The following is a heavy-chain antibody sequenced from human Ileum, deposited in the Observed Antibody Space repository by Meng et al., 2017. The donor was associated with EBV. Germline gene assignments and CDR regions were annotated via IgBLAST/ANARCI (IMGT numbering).Heavy chain of an antibody. Sequence: LDAGPELGKPSEHLPLSCAVPGASTTNHNWGAWVRQRPGKGLEWIGEIPHRGSSAYNPSLKSRVSMSIDKSKNQFSLKLTSVTAADTAVYHCLRGSGGSVWGQGTMVTVSS. J-gene: IGHJ1*01. D-gene: IGHD3-10*01. CDR1: GASTTNHNW. CDR3: LRGSGGSV. CDR2: IPHRGSS. V-gene: IGHV4-4*02.